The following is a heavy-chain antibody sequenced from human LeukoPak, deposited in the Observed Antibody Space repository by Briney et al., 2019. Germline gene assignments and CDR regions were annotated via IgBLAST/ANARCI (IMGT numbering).Heavy chain of an antibody. Sequence: SETLSLTCAVYGGSFSGYYWSWIRQPPGKGLEWIGEINHSGSTNHNPSLKSRVTISVDTSKNQFSLKLSSVTAADTAVYYCAGPGAARLDYWGQGTLVTVSS. D-gene: IGHD6-6*01. CDR1: GGSFSGYY. CDR2: INHSGST. J-gene: IGHJ4*02. CDR3: AGPGAARLDY. V-gene: IGHV4-34*01.